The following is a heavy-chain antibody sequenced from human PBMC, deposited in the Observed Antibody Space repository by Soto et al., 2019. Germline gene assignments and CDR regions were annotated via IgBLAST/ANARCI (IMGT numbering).Heavy chain of an antibody. CDR1: GGNFSRYA. CDR2: IIPIFGTA. D-gene: IGHD6-19*01. CDR3: ASGIAVAGSFDY. J-gene: IGHJ4*02. V-gene: IGHV1-69*12. Sequence: QVQLVQSGAEVKKPGSSVKVSCKASGGNFSRYAISWVRQAPGQGLEWMGGIIPIFGTANYAQKFQGRGTITADESASTGYMELSSLSSEATAVYYCASGIAVAGSFDYWGQGTLVTVSS.